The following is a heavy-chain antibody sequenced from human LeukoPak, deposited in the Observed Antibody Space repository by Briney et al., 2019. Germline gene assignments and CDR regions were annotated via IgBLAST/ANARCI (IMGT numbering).Heavy chain of an antibody. CDR3: ARRGSRIQLWQLHRNWFDP. D-gene: IGHD5-18*01. CDR1: GVSPSAYY. J-gene: IGHJ5*02. CDR2: IKHSGIT. V-gene: IGHV4-34*01. Sequence: TLCPTPAVYGVSPSAYYCTWIRQPPGRGLEWIGEIKHSGITTYNPSLKSRVTISVATSKNPFSLKLSSVTAADTAVYYSARRGSRIQLWQLHRNWFDPWGQGTLVTVSS.